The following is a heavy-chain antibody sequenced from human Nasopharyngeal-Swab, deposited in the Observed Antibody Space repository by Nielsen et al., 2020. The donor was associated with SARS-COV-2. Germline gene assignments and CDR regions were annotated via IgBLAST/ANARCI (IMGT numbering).Heavy chain of an antibody. CDR2: IDNHGTIT. CDR3: TRDNGGKYGS. CDR1: GYNLGDYG. V-gene: IGHV3-74*01. Sequence: CAAPGYNLGDYGMHWGRQVPGKGRGWVCRIDNHGTITDYADSVKGRVTISRDNAKNTLYLQMNSLRGEDTAVDYCTRDNGGKYGSWGQGTLVTVSS. D-gene: IGHD4-23*01. J-gene: IGHJ5*02.